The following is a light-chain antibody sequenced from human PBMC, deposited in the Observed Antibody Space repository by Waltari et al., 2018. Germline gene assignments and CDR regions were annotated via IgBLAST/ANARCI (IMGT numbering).Light chain of an antibody. V-gene: IGLV2-14*03. CDR1: SSDVGFYNF. CDR3: SSYTSSHTWV. J-gene: IGLJ3*02. CDR2: DVN. Sequence: QSALTQPASVSGSPGQSITIPCIGTSSDVGFYNFVSWYQQHPGEAPKLMIYDVNNRPSGVSSRFSGSKSGNTASLTISGLQAEDEADYYCSSYTSSHTWVFGGGTKVTVL.